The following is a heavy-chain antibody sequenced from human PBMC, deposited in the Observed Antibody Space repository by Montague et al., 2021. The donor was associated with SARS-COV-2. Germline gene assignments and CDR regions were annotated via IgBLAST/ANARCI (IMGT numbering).Heavy chain of an antibody. D-gene: IGHD3-3*01. CDR2: IYYSGST. CDR3: ARAQMNRITIFGVVAEFDP. V-gene: IGHV4-59*01. Sequence: SETLSLTCTVSGGPISSYYWSWIRQPPRKGLEWIGYIYYSGSTNYNPSLKSRVTISVDTSKNQFSLKLSSVTAADTAVYYCARAQMNRITIFGVVAEFDPWGQGTLVTVSS. CDR1: GGPISSYY. J-gene: IGHJ5*02.